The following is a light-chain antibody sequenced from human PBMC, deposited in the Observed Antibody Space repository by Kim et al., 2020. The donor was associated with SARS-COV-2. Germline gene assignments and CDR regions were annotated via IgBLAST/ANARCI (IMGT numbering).Light chain of an antibody. J-gene: IGKJ4*01. CDR1: QSISSY. CDR2: AAS. Sequence: ASVGDRVTITCRASQSISSYFNWYQQKPGKAPKLLIYAASSLQSGVPSRFSGSGSGTDFTLPISSLRPEDFATYYCQQSYSTPLTFGGGTKVDIQ. CDR3: QQSYSTPLT. V-gene: IGKV1-39*01.